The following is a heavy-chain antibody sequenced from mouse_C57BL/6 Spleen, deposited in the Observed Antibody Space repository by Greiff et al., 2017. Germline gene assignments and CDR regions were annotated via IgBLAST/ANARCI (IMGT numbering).Heavy chain of an antibody. Sequence: EVQLQQSGPELVKPGASVKLPCKASGYTFTDYNMDWVKQSHGKSLEWIGDINPNNGGTIYNQKFKGKATLTVEKSSSTAYMELRSLTSEDTAVYYCARGGGKLRQHGALAYWGQGTSVTVSS. CDR2: INPNNGGT. D-gene: IGHD3-2*02. CDR3: ARGGGKLRQHGALAY. CDR1: GYTFTDYN. V-gene: IGHV1-18*01. J-gene: IGHJ4*01.